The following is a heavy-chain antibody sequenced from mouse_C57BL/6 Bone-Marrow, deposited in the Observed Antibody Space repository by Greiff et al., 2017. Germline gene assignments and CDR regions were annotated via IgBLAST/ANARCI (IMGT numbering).Heavy chain of an antibody. D-gene: IGHD2-1*01. J-gene: IGHJ2*01. Sequence: VQLQQSGAELVRPGTSVKMSCKASGYTFTNYWIGWAKQRPGHCLEWIGDIYPGGGYTNYNEKFKGKATLTADKSSSTAYMQFSSLTSEDSAIYYCARCYYGNLDYWGQGTTLTVSS. CDR3: ARCYYGNLDY. CDR1: GYTFTNYW. CDR2: IYPGGGYT. V-gene: IGHV1-63*01.